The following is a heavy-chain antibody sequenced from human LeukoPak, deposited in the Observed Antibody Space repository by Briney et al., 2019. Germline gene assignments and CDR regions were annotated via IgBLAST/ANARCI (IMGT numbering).Heavy chain of an antibody. D-gene: IGHD3-10*01. CDR3: TRGGETDLIDVHFYYMDV. V-gene: IGHV3-49*04. J-gene: IGHJ6*03. CDR1: GFSVGDRV. CDR2: IRSKADGGTR. Sequence: GRSLRLSCTASGFSVGDRVMGWVRQAPGKGLEWVCFIRSKADGGTRKYAASVRGRFTVSREDSTGIAYLQMNSLKIEDTAVYYCTRGGETDLIDVHFYYMDVWGKGTTVTVSS.